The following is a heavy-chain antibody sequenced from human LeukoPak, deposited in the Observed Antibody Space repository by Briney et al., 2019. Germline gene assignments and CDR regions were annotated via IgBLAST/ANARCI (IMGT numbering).Heavy chain of an antibody. Sequence: ASVKVSCKGSGYTFTGYYMHWVRQAPGQGLEWMGWINPNSGGTNYAQKFQGRVTMTRDTSISTAYMELSRLRSEDTAVYYCARFSGSYLYYFDYWGQGTLVTVSS. V-gene: IGHV1-2*02. CDR1: GYTFTGYY. CDR3: ARFSGSYLYYFDY. D-gene: IGHD1-26*01. CDR2: INPNSGGT. J-gene: IGHJ4*02.